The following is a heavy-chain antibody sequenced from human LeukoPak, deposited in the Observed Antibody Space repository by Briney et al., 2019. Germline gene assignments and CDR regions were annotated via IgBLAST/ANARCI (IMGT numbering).Heavy chain of an antibody. CDR3: AGALSGCVLCFDY. D-gene: IGHD6-19*01. CDR2: MDSNSGNT. CDR1: GYTFTGYD. V-gene: IGHV1-8*01. Sequence: ASVKVSCKASGYTFTGYDINWVRQATGQGLEWMGWMDSNSGNTGYAQKFQGRVTMTRNTSISTAYMELSSLRSEDTAVYYCAGALSGCVLCFDYWGQGTLVTVSS. J-gene: IGHJ4*02.